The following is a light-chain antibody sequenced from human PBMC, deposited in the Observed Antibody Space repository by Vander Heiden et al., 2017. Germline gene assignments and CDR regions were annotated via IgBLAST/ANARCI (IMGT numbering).Light chain of an antibody. Sequence: SYVLTQSLLASVPRGQPATISCVGNNIGSQSVHWYQQQPGQAPLLVVYDDRDRPSGIPERFSGSKSANTATLAISGVEAGDEADYYCQVWDGPSGYVVFGGGTKLTVL. CDR3: QVWDGPSGYVV. CDR2: DDR. V-gene: IGLV3-21*02. J-gene: IGLJ2*01. CDR1: NIGSQS.